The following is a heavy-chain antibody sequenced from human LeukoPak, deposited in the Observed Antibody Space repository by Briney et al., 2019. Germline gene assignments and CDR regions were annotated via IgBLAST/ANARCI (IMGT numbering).Heavy chain of an antibody. V-gene: IGHV3-23*01. CDR3: AKDSYSEWELLSY. CDR1: GFSFSNYA. J-gene: IGHJ4*02. Sequence: GGSLRLSCAVSGFSFSNYAMSWVRQAPGKGLEWVSAISGSGGSTYYADSVKGRFTISRDNSKNTLYLQMNSLRAEDTAVYYCAKDSYSEWELLSYWGQGTLVTVSS. D-gene: IGHD1-26*01. CDR2: ISGSGGST.